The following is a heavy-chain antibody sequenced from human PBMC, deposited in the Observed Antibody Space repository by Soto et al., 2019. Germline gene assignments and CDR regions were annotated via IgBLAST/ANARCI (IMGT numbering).Heavy chain of an antibody. CDR1: ADTFTSYY. Sequence: SVKVSCKAPADTFTSYYIHWVRQAPGQGLEWMGGIIPIFGTANYAQKFQGRVTITADKSTSTAYMELSSLRSEDTAVYYCARIPHRYDALTGPGYWGQGALVTVSS. CDR3: ARIPHRYDALTGPGY. J-gene: IGHJ4*02. V-gene: IGHV1-69*06. CDR2: IIPIFGTA. D-gene: IGHD3-9*01.